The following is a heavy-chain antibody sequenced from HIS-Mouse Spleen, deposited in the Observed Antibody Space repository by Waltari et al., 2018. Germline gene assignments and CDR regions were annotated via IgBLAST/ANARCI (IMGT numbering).Heavy chain of an antibody. CDR1: GGSISSSRYY. CDR3: ARSRTGGWYFDL. D-gene: IGHD7-27*01. V-gene: IGHV4-39*07. Sequence: QLQLQESGPGLVKPSETLSLTRTVSGGSISSSRYYWGWIRQPPGKGLEWIGSIYYSGSTYYNPSLKSRVTISVDTSKNQFSLKLSSVTAADTAVYYCARSRTGGWYFDLWGRGTLVTVSS. CDR2: IYYSGST. J-gene: IGHJ2*01.